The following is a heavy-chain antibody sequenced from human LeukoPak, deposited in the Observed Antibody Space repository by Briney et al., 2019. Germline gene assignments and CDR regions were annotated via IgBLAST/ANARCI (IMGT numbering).Heavy chain of an antibody. CDR3: ACGVVYDSSGYYRRYNWFDP. J-gene: IGHJ5*02. D-gene: IGHD3-22*01. CDR2: IYHSGST. V-gene: IGHV4-30-2*01. Sequence: PSETLSLTCTVSGGSISSGGYYWSWIRQPPGKGLEWIGYIYHSGSTYYNPSLKSRVTISVDRSKNQFSLKLSSVTAADTAVYYCACGVVYDSSGYYRRYNWFDPWGQGTLVTVSS. CDR1: GGSISSGGYY.